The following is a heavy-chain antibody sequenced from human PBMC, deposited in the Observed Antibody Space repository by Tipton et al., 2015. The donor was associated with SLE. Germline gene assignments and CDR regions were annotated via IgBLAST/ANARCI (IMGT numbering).Heavy chain of an antibody. J-gene: IGHJ3*02. CDR3: ARDFGAYCGGDCSRAFDI. CDR2: INHSGST. CDR1: GGSFSGYY. D-gene: IGHD2-21*02. V-gene: IGHV4-34*01. Sequence: TLSLTCAVYGGSFSGYYWSWIRQPPGKGLEWIGEINHSGSTNYNPSLKSRVTISLDTSKNQFSPKLSSVTAADTAVYYCARDFGAYCGGDCSRAFDIWGQGTMVTVSS.